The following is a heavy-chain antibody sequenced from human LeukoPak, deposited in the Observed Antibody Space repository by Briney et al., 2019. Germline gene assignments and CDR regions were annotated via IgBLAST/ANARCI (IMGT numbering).Heavy chain of an antibody. CDR3: ASRSLFEYSSSFLDP. Sequence: GASVTVSCKASGYTFTSYDINWVRQAAGQGLEWMGWMNPNSGNTGYAQKFQGRVTITRNTSISTAYMELSSLRSEDTAVYYCASRSLFEYSSSFLDPWGQGTLVTVSS. CDR2: MNPNSGNT. V-gene: IGHV1-8*01. D-gene: IGHD6-6*01. CDR1: GYTFTSYD. J-gene: IGHJ5*02.